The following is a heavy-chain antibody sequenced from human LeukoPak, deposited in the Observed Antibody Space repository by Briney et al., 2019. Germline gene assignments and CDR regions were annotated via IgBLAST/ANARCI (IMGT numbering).Heavy chain of an antibody. V-gene: IGHV4-59*11. J-gene: IGHJ5*02. CDR2: IYYSGST. CDR1: GGSISSHY. CDR3: ARAHAYYDFWSGPEGNWFDP. Sequence: SETLSLTCTVSGGSISSHYWSWIRQPPGKGLEWSGYIYYSGSTNYNPSLKSRVTISVDTSKNPFSLKLSSVTAADTAVYYCARAHAYYDFWSGPEGNWFDPWGQGTLVTVSS. D-gene: IGHD3-3*01.